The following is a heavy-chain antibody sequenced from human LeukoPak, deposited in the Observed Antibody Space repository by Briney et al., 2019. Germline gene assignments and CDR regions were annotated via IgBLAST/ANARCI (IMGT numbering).Heavy chain of an antibody. D-gene: IGHD2-21*02. CDR3: ASAHSYCGGDCYPYDAFDI. CDR2: INPNSGGT. J-gene: IGHJ3*02. CDR1: GYTFTGYY. Sequence: GASVKVSCKASGYTFTGYYMHWVRQAPGQGLEWMGWINPNSGGTNYAQKFQGRVTMTRDTSISTAYMELSRLRSDDTAVYYCASAHSYCGGDCYPYDAFDIWGQGTMVTVSS. V-gene: IGHV1-2*02.